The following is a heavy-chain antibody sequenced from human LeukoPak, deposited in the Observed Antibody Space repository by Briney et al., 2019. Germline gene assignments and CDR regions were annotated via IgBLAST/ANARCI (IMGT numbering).Heavy chain of an antibody. CDR1: GGSISSHY. CDR2: IYYTGST. V-gene: IGHV4-59*11. Sequence: SETLSLTCTVSGGSISSHYWSWIWQPPGKGLEWIGFIYYTGSTNYNPSLKSRVTISLDTSKNQFSLKLSSVTAADTAVYYCARHFNTGWYSFDYWGQGTLVTVSS. J-gene: IGHJ4*02. CDR3: ARHFNTGWYSFDY. D-gene: IGHD6-19*01.